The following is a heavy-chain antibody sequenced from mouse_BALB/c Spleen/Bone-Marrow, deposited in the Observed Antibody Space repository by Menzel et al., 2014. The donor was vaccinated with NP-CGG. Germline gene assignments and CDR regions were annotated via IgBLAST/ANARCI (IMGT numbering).Heavy chain of an antibody. CDR1: GFSLSRYN. V-gene: IGHV2-6-4*01. CDR2: IWGGGGT. Sequence: VQLVESGPGLVAPSQNLSITCTVSGFSLSRYNIHWIRQPPGKGLVWLGMIWGGGGTDHNSALKSRLRISKNNSKSQIILKINSLQIDDTAMYYCARKDGGYYVMDYWGQGTSVTVSS. D-gene: IGHD2-3*01. J-gene: IGHJ4*01. CDR3: ARKDGGYYVMDY.